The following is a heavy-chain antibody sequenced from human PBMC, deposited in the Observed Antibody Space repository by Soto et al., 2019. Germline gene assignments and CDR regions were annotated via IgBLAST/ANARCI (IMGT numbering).Heavy chain of an antibody. CDR3: ARRHEGTTASDDALDI. J-gene: IGHJ3*02. CDR2: ISHDGGSK. D-gene: IGHD4-17*01. Sequence: QVQLVESGGGVVQPGASLRLSCAASGFTFSNIAMHWVRQAPGKGLEWLAVISHDGGSKTYADFVKGRFTISRDNSRNTLYLQMNSLRSEDTAVYHCARRHEGTTASDDALDIWGQGTMVTVSS. CDR1: GFTFSNIA. V-gene: IGHV3-30-3*01.